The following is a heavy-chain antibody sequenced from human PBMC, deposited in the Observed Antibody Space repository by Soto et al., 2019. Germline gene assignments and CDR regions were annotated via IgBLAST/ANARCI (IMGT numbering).Heavy chain of an antibody. V-gene: IGHV1-69*13. CDR3: ARSGSCSPTSPRRFDY. CDR2: IIPIFGTA. J-gene: IGHJ4*02. D-gene: IGHD6-19*01. Sequence: AVNVSCKSSGCTFSSYAISWVRQAAGQGVDGMGGIIPIFGTANYAQKFKGRVTITADESTSIAYVEMSSLRSEDTAVYYCARSGSCSPTSPRRFDYWGQGTLVTVSS. CDR1: GCTFSSYA.